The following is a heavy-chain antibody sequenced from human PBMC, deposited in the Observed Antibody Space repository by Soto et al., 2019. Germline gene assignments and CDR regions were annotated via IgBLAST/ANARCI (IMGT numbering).Heavy chain of an antibody. Sequence: ASVKVSCKASGYTFTSSGMSWVRQAPGQGLEWMGWISAHTGSSEYAQRFQGRVTMTTDRSTSTAYMELRSLRSDDTAVYYCARGIEYCSSTSCYTDWFDPWGQGTLVTVSS. CDR2: ISAHTGSS. D-gene: IGHD2-2*02. CDR3: ARGIEYCSSTSCYTDWFDP. CDR1: GYTFTSSG. J-gene: IGHJ5*02. V-gene: IGHV1-18*01.